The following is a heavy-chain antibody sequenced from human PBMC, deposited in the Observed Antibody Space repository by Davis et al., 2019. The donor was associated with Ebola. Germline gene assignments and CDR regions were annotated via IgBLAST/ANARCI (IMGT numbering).Heavy chain of an antibody. CDR3: ARMLSGDRLFDY. D-gene: IGHD4-17*01. CDR2: IYPGDSDT. CDR1: GYSSTSYW. V-gene: IGHV5-51*01. J-gene: IGHJ4*01. Sequence: GASLKISCTGSGYSSTSYWIGWVRQMPGKGLEWMGIIYPGDSDTRYSPSFQGQVTISADKSISTAYLQWSSLKASDTAMNYCARMLSGDRLFDYWGHGTLVTVSS.